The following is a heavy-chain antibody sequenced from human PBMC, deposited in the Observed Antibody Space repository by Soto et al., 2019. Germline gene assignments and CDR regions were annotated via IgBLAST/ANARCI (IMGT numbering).Heavy chain of an antibody. Sequence: QVQLVQSGAEVKKPGSSVKVSCKASGGTFSSYAISWVRQAPGQGLEWMGGIIPIFGTANYAQKFQGRGTITADEATSTAYRELSSLRSEDTAVYYCASRSAVVPAAIGYYGMDVWGQGTTVTVSS. D-gene: IGHD2-2*01. CDR3: ASRSAVVPAAIGYYGMDV. J-gene: IGHJ6*02. CDR2: IIPIFGTA. CDR1: GGTFSSYA. V-gene: IGHV1-69*01.